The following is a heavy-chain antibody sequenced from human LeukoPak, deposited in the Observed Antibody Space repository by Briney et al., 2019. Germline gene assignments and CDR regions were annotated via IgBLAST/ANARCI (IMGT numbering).Heavy chain of an antibody. CDR1: GFTFSSYS. D-gene: IGHD6-19*01. CDR2: ISSSSSYI. V-gene: IGHV3-21*01. Sequence: GGSLRLSCAASGFTFSSYSMNWVRQAPGKGLEWVSSISSSSSYIYYADSVKGRFTISRDNAKNSLYLQMNSLRAEDTAVYYCARDGEPYSSGWPYCFDYWGQGTLVTVSS. J-gene: IGHJ4*02. CDR3: ARDGEPYSSGWPYCFDY.